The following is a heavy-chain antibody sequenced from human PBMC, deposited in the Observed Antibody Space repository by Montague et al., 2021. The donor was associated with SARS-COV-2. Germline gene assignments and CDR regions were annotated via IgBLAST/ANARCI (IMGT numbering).Heavy chain of an antibody. CDR2: ISYDGSNK. D-gene: IGHD3-9*01. V-gene: IGHV3-30*04. Sequence: SLRLSCAASGFTFSSYAMHWVRQAPGKGLEWVAVISYDGSNKYYVDSVKGRFTISRDNSKNTLYLQMNSLRAEDTAVYYCARESSSRYYDILTGYDYYYYRDVWGKGTTVTVSS. CDR3: ARESSSRYYDILTGYDYYYYRDV. CDR1: GFTFSSYA. J-gene: IGHJ6*03.